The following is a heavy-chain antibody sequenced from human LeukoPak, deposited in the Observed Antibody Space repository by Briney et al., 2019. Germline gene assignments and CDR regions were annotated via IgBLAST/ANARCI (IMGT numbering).Heavy chain of an antibody. V-gene: IGHV1-69*05. CDR2: IIPIFGTA. Sequence: SVKVSCKASGGTFSSYAISWVRQAPGQGLEWMGGIIPIFGTANYAQKFQGRVTMTTDTSTTTAYMELRSLRFDDTAVYYCARGFPPRRNYDINGYYSYYFDYWGQGTLVTVSS. CDR1: GGTFSSYA. J-gene: IGHJ4*02. D-gene: IGHD3-22*01. CDR3: ARGFPPRRNYDINGYYSYYFDY.